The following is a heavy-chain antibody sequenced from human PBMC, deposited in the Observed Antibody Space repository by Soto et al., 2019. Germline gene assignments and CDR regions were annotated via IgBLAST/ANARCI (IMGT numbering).Heavy chain of an antibody. V-gene: IGHV4-59*08. D-gene: IGHD2-15*01. J-gene: IGHJ1*01. Sequence: PSETLSLTCTVSGGSISSYYWSWIRQPPGKGLEWIGYIYYSGSTNYNPSLKSRVTISVDTSKNQFSLKLSSVTAADTAVYYCARTGASTIDTWGQGTLLTGSS. CDR2: IYYSGST. CDR1: GGSISSYY. CDR3: ARTGASTIDT.